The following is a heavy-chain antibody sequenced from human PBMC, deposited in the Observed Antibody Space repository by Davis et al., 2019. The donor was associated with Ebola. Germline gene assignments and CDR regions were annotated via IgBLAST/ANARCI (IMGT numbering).Heavy chain of an antibody. Sequence: PSETLSLTCAISGDSVSSAGWNWIRQSPSRGLEWLGRTYYKSKWYNDYAASVKSRISINPDTSKNQLSLQLTSVTPEDTALYYCARGWLRGGMDVWGEGTTVTV. CDR3: ARGWLRGGMDV. CDR1: GDSVSSAG. D-gene: IGHD5-18*01. V-gene: IGHV6-1*01. CDR2: TYYKSKWYN. J-gene: IGHJ6*02.